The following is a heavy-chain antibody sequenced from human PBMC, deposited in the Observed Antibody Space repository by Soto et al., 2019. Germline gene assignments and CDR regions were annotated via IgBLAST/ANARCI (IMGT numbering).Heavy chain of an antibody. CDR1: GFTFSSYG. Sequence: QVQLVESGGGVVQPGRSLRLSCAASGFTFSSYGMHWVRQAPGKGLEWVAVISSDGSNKHYADSVKGRFTISRDNSKNSLYLQMYSLRPEDTAVYYCAKTGESGYDWGWFDPWGQGTLVTVSS. CDR2: ISSDGSNK. D-gene: IGHD5-12*01. CDR3: AKTGESGYDWGWFDP. J-gene: IGHJ5*02. V-gene: IGHV3-30*18.